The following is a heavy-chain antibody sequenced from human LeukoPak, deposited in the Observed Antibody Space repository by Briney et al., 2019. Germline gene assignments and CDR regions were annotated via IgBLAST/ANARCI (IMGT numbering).Heavy chain of an antibody. V-gene: IGHV4-61*02. CDR3: ARDYRGSYLGYYYYYMDI. D-gene: IGHD1-26*01. J-gene: IGHJ6*03. CDR2: IYSSGST. Sequence: SQTLPLTCTVSGGSISSGSYYWSWIRQPAGKGLEWIGRIYSSGSTNYNPSLKSRVTMSVDTSRNQFSLKLSSVTAADTAMYYCARDYRGSYLGYYYYYMDIWGKGSTVTVSS. CDR1: GGSISSGSYY.